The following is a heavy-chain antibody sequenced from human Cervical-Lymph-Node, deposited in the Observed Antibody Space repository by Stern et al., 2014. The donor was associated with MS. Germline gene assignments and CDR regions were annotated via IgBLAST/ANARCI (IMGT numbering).Heavy chain of an antibody. CDR2: VYYSGST. CDR1: GGSISSYY. CDR3: ARGTFFDAFDI. V-gene: IGHV4-59*01. J-gene: IGHJ3*02. Sequence: QLQLQESGPGPVKPSETLSLTCTVSGGSISSYYWSWIRQPPGQGLAWIGYVYYSGSTNYNPSLKSRVTISVDTSKKQFSLKLSSVTAADTAVYYCARGTFFDAFDIWGQGTMVTVSS.